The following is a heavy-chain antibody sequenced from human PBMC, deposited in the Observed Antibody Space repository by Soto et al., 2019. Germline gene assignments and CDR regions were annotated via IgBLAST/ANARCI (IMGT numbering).Heavy chain of an antibody. J-gene: IGHJ4*02. D-gene: IGHD3-22*01. V-gene: IGHV3-30-3*01. CDR3: ARDRDSSGYSGYYFDY. CDR2: ISYDGSNK. Sequence: QVQLVESGGGMVQPGRSLRLSCAASGFTFSSYAMHWVRQAPGKGLEWVAVISYDGSNKYYADSVKGRFTISRDNSKNTLYLQMNSLRAEDTAVYYCARDRDSSGYSGYYFDYWGQGTLVTVSS. CDR1: GFTFSSYA.